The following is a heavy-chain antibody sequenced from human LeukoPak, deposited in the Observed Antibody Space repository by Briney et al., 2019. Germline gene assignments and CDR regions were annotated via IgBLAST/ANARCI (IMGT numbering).Heavy chain of an antibody. D-gene: IGHD2/OR15-2a*01. CDR3: TTILFY. CDR2: IRSKPNSYAT. Sequence: GGSLRLSCAASGFTFSSYEMNWVRQASGKGLEWVGRIRSKPNSYATAYAASVKGRFTISRDDSKNMAYLQMNSLKTEDTAVYYCTTILFYWGQGTLVTVSS. CDR1: GFTFSSYE. V-gene: IGHV3-73*01. J-gene: IGHJ4*02.